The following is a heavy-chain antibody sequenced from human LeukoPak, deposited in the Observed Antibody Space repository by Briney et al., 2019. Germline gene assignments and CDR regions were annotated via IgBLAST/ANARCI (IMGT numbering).Heavy chain of an antibody. V-gene: IGHV1-69*01. Sequence: GSSVKVSCKASGGTFSSYAISWVRQAPGQGLEWMEGIIPIFGTANYAQKFQGRVTITADESTSTAYMELSSLRSEDTAVYYCARAGDGYSAYNWFDPWGQGTLVTVSS. CDR3: ARAGDGYSAYNWFDP. D-gene: IGHD5-24*01. J-gene: IGHJ5*02. CDR2: IIPIFGTA. CDR1: GGTFSSYA.